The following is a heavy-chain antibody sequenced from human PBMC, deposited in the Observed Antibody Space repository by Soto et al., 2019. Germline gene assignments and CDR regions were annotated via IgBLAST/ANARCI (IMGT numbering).Heavy chain of an antibody. J-gene: IGHJ4*02. D-gene: IGHD3-22*01. V-gene: IGHV3-23*01. CDR1: GFTFSSYA. CDR2: ISGSGGST. CDR3: AKPLAPRNYYYDSSGYYYDY. Sequence: PGGSLRLSCAASGFTFSSYAMSWVRQAPGKGLEWVSAISGSGGSTYYADSVKGRFTISRDNSKNTLYLQMNSLRAEDTAVYYCAKPLAPRNYYYDSSGYYYDYWGQGTPVTVSS.